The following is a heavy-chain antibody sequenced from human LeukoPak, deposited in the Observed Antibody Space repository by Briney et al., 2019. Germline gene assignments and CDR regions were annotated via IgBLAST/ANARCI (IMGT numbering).Heavy chain of an antibody. CDR3: ARGYSGYVNYFDY. V-gene: IGHV4-59*01. J-gene: IGHJ4*02. CDR1: GGSISGYY. D-gene: IGHD5-12*01. Sequence: SETLSLTCTVSGGSISGYYWSWIRQPPGKGLEFVGYVYYRGNTDYTPSLKSRVTISADTSRKQFSLKLRSVTAADTAVYYCARGYSGYVNYFDYWGQGTLVTVSS. CDR2: VYYRGNT.